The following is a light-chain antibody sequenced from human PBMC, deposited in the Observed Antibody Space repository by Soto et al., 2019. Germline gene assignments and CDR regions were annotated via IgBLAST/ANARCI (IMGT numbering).Light chain of an antibody. CDR1: QSISNW. CDR3: QQYNSYSRT. V-gene: IGKV1-5*03. J-gene: IGKJ1*01. Sequence: DIQMTQSPSTLSASVGDRVTITCRASQSISNWLAWYQQKPGKAPNLLIYKASSLERGLPSRFSGSGSGTEFPLTISSLQPDDFAPYYCQQYNSYSRTFGQGTKVEI. CDR2: KAS.